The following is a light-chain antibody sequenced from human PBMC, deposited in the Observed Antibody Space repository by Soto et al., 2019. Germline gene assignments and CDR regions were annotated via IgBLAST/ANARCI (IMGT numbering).Light chain of an antibody. CDR3: QHYNNWPRT. Sequence: EIVMTQSPGTLSVSPGESATLSCRADQSVSTNLAWYQQTPGQPPRLLMHSASTRATGVPARFSGSGSGTDFTLTINSLQSEDFAVYFCQHYNNWPRTFGQGTKVEIK. CDR2: SAS. V-gene: IGKV3-15*01. CDR1: QSVSTN. J-gene: IGKJ1*01.